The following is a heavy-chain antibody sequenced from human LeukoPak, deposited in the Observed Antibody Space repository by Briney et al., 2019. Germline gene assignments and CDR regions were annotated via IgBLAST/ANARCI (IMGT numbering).Heavy chain of an antibody. D-gene: IGHD3-10*01. J-gene: IGHJ4*02. CDR2: IRSKAYGGTT. CDR3: IGSFGELTFFDY. Sequence: GGSLRPSCTASGFTFGDYAMSWVRQAPGKGLEWVGFIRSKAYGGTTEYAASVKGRFTISRDDSKSIAYLQMNSLKTEDTAVYYCIGSFGELTFFDYWGQGTLVTVSS. V-gene: IGHV3-49*04. CDR1: GFTFGDYA.